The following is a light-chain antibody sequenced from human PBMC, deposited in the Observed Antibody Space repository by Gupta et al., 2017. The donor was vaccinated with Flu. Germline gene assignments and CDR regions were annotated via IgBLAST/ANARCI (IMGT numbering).Light chain of an antibody. CDR2: LGS. J-gene: IGKJ5*01. CDR1: QSLLQSNGYNS. CDR3: MQALQGLT. Sequence: DIVMTQSQLSLPVTPGEPASISCRSSQSLLQSNGYNSLDWYLQKPGQSPQLLIYLGSNRASGVPARFSGSGSGTDFTLKISRVEAEDVGVYYCMQALQGLTFGQGTRLEIK. V-gene: IGKV2-28*01.